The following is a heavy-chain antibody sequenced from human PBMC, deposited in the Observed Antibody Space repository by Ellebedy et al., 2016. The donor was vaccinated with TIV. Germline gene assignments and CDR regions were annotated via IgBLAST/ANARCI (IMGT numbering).Heavy chain of an antibody. D-gene: IGHD3-16*01. CDR1: EFTFGSYW. J-gene: IGHJ4*02. Sequence: GGSLRLXCAASEFTFGSYWMSWVRQAPGKGLEWVANIKQDGSEKYYVDSVKGRFTISRDNAKNSLYLQMNSLRAEDTAVYYCAREVYDYVWGSYLYWGQGTLVTVSS. CDR2: IKQDGSEK. CDR3: AREVYDYVWGSYLY. V-gene: IGHV3-7*01.